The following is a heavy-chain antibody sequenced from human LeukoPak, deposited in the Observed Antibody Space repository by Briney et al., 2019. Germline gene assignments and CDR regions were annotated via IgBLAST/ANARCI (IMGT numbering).Heavy chain of an antibody. CDR1: GLTFSSYW. J-gene: IGHJ4*02. V-gene: IGHV3-7*02. CDR3: AGSGGLDY. CDR2: IKQDGSEK. Sequence: GGSLRLSCAASGLTFSSYWMSWVRQAPGQGLEWVANIKQDGSEKYYVDSVKGRFTISRDNAKNSLYLQMNSLRAEDTAVYYCAGSGGLDYWGQGTLVTVSS. D-gene: IGHD2-15*01.